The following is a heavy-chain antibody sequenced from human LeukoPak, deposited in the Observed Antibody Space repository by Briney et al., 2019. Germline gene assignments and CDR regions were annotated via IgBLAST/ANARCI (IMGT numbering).Heavy chain of an antibody. V-gene: IGHV1-69*13. J-gene: IGHJ4*02. CDR2: IIPIFGTA. Sequence: ASVKVSCKASGYTFTSYGISWVRQAPGQGLERMGGIIPIFGTANYAQKFQGRVTITADESTSTAYMELSSLRSEDTAVYYCAREGAFLGDYGSGSYSNFDYWGQGTLVTVSS. CDR3: AREGAFLGDYGSGSYSNFDY. CDR1: GYTFTSYG. D-gene: IGHD3-10*01.